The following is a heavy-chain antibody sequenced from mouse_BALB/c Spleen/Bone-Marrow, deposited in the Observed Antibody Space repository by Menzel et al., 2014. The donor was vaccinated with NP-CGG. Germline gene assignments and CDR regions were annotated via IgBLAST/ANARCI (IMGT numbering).Heavy chain of an antibody. D-gene: IGHD2-4*01. J-gene: IGHJ4*01. CDR2: ISNGSSPI. CDR3: ARKGAMITHYYAMDY. V-gene: IGHV5-17*02. Sequence: EVKLEESGGGLVQPGGSRKLSCAASGFTFSSFGMHWVRQAPEKGLEWVAYISNGSSPIYYADTVKGRFTISRDNPKNTLFLQMTSLRSEDTAMYYCARKGAMITHYYAMDYWGQGTSDTVSS. CDR1: GFTFSSFG.